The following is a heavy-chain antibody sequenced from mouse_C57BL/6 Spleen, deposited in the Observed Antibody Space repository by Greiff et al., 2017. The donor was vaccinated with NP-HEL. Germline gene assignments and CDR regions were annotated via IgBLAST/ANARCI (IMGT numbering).Heavy chain of an antibody. CDR3: ARGWLLRKYFDY. D-gene: IGHD2-3*01. CDR1: GYTFTSYW. CDR2: IDPSDSYT. Sequence: QVQLQQPGAELVMPGASVKLSCKASGYTFTSYWMHWVKQRPGQGLEWIGEIDPSDSYTNYNQKFKGKSTLTVDKSSSTAYMQLSSLTSEDSAVYYCARGWLLRKYFDYWGQGTTLTVSS. V-gene: IGHV1-69*01. J-gene: IGHJ2*01.